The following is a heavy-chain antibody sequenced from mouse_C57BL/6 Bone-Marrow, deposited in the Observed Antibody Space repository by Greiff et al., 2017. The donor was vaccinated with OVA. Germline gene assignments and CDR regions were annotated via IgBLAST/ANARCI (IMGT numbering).Heavy chain of an antibody. CDR1: GYTFTSYW. CDR3: AREGYDYDVFAY. V-gene: IGHV1-69*01. Sequence: QVQLQQSGAELVMPGASVKLSCKASGYTFTSYWMHWVKQRPGQGLEWIGEIDPSDSYTNYNQKFKGKSTLTVDKSSSTAYMQLSSLTSEDSAVYYCAREGYDYDVFAYWGQGTLVTVSA. CDR2: IDPSDSYT. J-gene: IGHJ3*01. D-gene: IGHD2-4*01.